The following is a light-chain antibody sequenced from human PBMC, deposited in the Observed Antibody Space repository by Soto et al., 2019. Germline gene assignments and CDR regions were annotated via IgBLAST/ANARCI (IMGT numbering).Light chain of an antibody. CDR3: QQRWTWPLT. CDR1: QSVGTF. Sequence: EIVLTQSPATLSLSPGESATLSCRASQSVGTFLAWYQHKPGQAPRLLILDASTRATGVPPRFSGSKSGTDFTLTISRLEPEDFAVYYCQQRWTWPLTFGGGTKVDI. V-gene: IGKV3-11*01. CDR2: DAS. J-gene: IGKJ4*01.